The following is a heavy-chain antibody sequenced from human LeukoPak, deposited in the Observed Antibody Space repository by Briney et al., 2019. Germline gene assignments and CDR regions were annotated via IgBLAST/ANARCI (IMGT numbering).Heavy chain of an antibody. CDR1: GYSFTSYW. CDR2: IYPGDSDT. D-gene: IGHD2-2*03. Sequence: PGESLKISCKGSGYSFTSYWIGWARQMPGKGLEWMGIIYPGDSDTRYSPSFQGQVTISADKSISTAYLQWSSLKASDTAMYYCARSGYCSSTSCYAPTYNWFDPWGQGTLVTVSS. V-gene: IGHV5-51*01. CDR3: ARSGYCSSTSCYAPTYNWFDP. J-gene: IGHJ5*02.